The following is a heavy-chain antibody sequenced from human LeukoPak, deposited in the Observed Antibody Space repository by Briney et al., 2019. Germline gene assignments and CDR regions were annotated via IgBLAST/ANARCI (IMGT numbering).Heavy chain of an antibody. Sequence: GGSLRLSCAASGFTFSSYGMHWVRQAPGKGRGWVAVISYDGSNKYYADSVKGRFTISRDNSKNTLYLQMNSLRAEDTAVYYCAKDSHSQQLVTEYFDYWGQGTLVTVSS. CDR3: AKDSHSQQLVTEYFDY. CDR1: GFTFSSYG. V-gene: IGHV3-30*18. D-gene: IGHD6-13*01. J-gene: IGHJ4*02. CDR2: ISYDGSNK.